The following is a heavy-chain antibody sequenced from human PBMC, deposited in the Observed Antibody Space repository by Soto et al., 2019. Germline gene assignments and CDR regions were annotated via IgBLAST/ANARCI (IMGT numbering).Heavy chain of an antibody. CDR2: IYYSGST. D-gene: IGHD5-12*01. Sequence: SETLSLTWTVSGGSISSLGYYWSLIRQHPGKGLEWIGYIYYSGSTYYNPSLKSRVTISVDTSKNQFSLKLSSVTAADTAVYYCAREYSGYDSDWFDPWGQGTLVTVSS. J-gene: IGHJ5*02. CDR1: GGSISSLGYY. CDR3: AREYSGYDSDWFDP. V-gene: IGHV4-31*02.